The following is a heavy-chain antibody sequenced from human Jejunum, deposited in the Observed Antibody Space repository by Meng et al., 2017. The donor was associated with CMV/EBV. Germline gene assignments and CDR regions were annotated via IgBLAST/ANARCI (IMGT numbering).Heavy chain of an antibody. CDR1: GGSISNYY. D-gene: IGHD6-19*01. CDR2: IYSSGTT. J-gene: IGHJ4*02. V-gene: IGHV4-4*07. Sequence: EQPREWGPGLVKPSDTLSLTCAVSGGSISNYYWSWIRQPAGKGLEYIGRIYSSGTTKYNPSLNSRVTMSVDTSKNQFSLKVRSVTAADTAVYLCARHEVVGTAIFDYWGQGTLVTVSS. CDR3: ARHEVVGTAIFDY.